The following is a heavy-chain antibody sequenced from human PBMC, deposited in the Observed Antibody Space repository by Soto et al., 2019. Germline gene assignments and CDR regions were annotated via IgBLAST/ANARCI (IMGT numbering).Heavy chain of an antibody. J-gene: IGHJ4*02. D-gene: IGHD5-18*01. CDR3: ARGDRYSYGLYYFDY. CDR1: GGTFSSYA. Sequence: SSVKVSCKASGGTFSSYAISWVRQAPGQGLEWMGGIIPIFGTANYAQKFQGRVTITADESTSTAYMELSSLRSEDTAVYYCARGDRYSYGLYYFDYWGQGTLVNGAS. V-gene: IGHV1-69*13. CDR2: IIPIFGTA.